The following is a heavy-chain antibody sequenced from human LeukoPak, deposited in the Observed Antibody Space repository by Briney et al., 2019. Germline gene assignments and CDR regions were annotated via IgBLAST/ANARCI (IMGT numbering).Heavy chain of an antibody. CDR3: ARLITGTTTAFDI. CDR2: IYTSGST. V-gene: IGHV4-4*07. J-gene: IGHJ3*02. Sequence: SETLSLTCTVSGGSISSYYWSWIRQPPGKGLEWIGRIYTSGSTHYNPSLKSRVTMSVDTSKNQFSLKLSSVTAADTAVYYCARLITGTTTAFDIWGQGTVVTVSS. CDR1: GGSISSYY. D-gene: IGHD1-7*01.